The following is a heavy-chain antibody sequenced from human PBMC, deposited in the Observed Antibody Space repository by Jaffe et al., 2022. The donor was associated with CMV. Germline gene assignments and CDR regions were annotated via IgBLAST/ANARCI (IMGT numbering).Heavy chain of an antibody. CDR2: IVVGSGNT. D-gene: IGHD1-26*01. Sequence: QMQLVQSGPEVKKPGTSVKVSCKASGFTFTSSAVQWVRQARGQRLEWIGWIVVGSGNTNYAQKFQERVTITRDMSTSTAYMELSSLRSEDTAVYYCAAFERYSGSPLDYWGQGTLVTVSS. CDR3: AAFERYSGSPLDY. J-gene: IGHJ4*02. V-gene: IGHV1-58*01. CDR1: GFTFTSSA.